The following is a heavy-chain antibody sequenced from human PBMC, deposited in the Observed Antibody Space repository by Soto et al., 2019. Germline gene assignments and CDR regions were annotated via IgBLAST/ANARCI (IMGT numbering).Heavy chain of an antibody. CDR2: IYHTGIA. D-gene: IGHD3-16*01. Sequence: SETLSLTCPVYGDSITNNHWWSWVRQPPGKGPELIGEIYHTGIANYNPSLESRVAFSVDKSKNQFSLSLTSVTAADTAVYYCVSKLGPYYYGLDVWGQGTTVTVSS. CDR3: VSKLGPYYYGLDV. J-gene: IGHJ6*02. CDR1: GDSITNNHW. V-gene: IGHV4-4*02.